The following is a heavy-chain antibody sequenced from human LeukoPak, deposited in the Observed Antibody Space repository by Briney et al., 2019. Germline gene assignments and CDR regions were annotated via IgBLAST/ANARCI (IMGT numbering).Heavy chain of an antibody. J-gene: IGHJ4*02. CDR2: ISGSGGST. Sequence: SGGSLRLSCAASGFTFSSYAMSWVRQAPGKGLEWVSAISGSGGSTYYADSVKGRFTIPRDNSKNTLYLQMNSLRAEDTAVYYCAKDVHYYGSGSYYRWGQGTLVTVSS. CDR1: GFTFSSYA. CDR3: AKDVHYYGSGSYYR. D-gene: IGHD3-10*01. V-gene: IGHV3-23*01.